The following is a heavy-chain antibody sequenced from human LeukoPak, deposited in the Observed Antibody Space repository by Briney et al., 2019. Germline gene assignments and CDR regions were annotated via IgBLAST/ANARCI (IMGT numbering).Heavy chain of an antibody. CDR3: TRPLGSDY. Sequence: ASVKVSCKASGYTFTDYYMNWVRQAPGQGLEWMGWINPNSGGTHYAQKFQGRVTMTRDTSITTAYMELSSLRSDDTAMYYCTRPLGSDYWGQGTLVTVSS. CDR1: GYTFTDYY. CDR2: INPNSGGT. V-gene: IGHV1-2*02. D-gene: IGHD1-26*01. J-gene: IGHJ4*02.